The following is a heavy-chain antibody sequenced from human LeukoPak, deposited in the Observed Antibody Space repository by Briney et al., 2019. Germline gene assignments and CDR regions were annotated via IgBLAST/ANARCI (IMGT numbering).Heavy chain of an antibody. Sequence: ASETLSFTCTISGVSINNYYWTWIRQPAGRGLEWIGRIDTSGSTNYNPSLKSRVTMSSDTSNNQFSLNLMSVTATDTAVYYCARGQWQIDYWGQGILVTVSP. CDR1: GVSINNYY. CDR2: IDTSGST. D-gene: IGHD6-19*01. CDR3: ARGQWQIDY. J-gene: IGHJ4*02. V-gene: IGHV4-4*07.